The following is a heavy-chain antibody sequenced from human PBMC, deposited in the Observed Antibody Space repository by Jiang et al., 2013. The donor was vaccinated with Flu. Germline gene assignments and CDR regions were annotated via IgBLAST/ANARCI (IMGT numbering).Heavy chain of an antibody. J-gene: IGHJ5*02. CDR1: GDSVSSNSAA. V-gene: IGHV6-1*01. CDR2: TYYRSKWYN. CDR3: ARTVWVADYYDSSGYGNWFDP. D-gene: IGHD3-22*01. Sequence: SQTLSLTCAISGDSVSSNSAAWNWIRQSPSRGLEWLGRTYYRSKWYNDYAVSVKSRITINPDTSKNQFSLQLNSVTPEDTAVYYCARTVWVADYYDSSGYGNWFDPWGQGTLVTVSS.